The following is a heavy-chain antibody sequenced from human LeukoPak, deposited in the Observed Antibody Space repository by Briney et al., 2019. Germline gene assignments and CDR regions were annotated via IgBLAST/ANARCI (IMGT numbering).Heavy chain of an antibody. CDR3: ARDLGY. D-gene: IGHD3-16*01. J-gene: IGHJ4*02. Sequence: PGRSLRLSCAASGFTFSSYAMHWVRQAPGKGLEWVAVISYDGSNKYYADSVKGRFTISRDNSKDTLYLQMNSLRAEDTAVYYCARDLGYWGQGTLVTVFS. V-gene: IGHV3-30-3*01. CDR1: GFTFSSYA. CDR2: ISYDGSNK.